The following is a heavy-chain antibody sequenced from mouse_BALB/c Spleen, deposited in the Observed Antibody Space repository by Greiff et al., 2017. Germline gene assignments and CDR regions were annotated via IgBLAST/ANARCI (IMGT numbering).Heavy chain of an antibody. CDR3: ARDGNHAWFAY. V-gene: IGHV1-80*01. CDR2: IYPGDGDT. D-gene: IGHD2-1*01. Sequence: VQLQQSGAELVRPGSSVKISCKASGYAFSSYWMNWVKQRPGQGLEWIGQIYPGDGDTNYNGKFKGKATLTADKSSSTAYIQLSSLTSEDSAVYFCARDGNHAWFAYWGQGTLVTVSA. J-gene: IGHJ3*01. CDR1: GYAFSSYW.